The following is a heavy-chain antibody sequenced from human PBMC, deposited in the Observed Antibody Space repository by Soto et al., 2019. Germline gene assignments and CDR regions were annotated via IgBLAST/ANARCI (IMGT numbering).Heavy chain of an antibody. CDR2: IFYSGST. CDR3: ARRYGWLYFDY. J-gene: IGHJ4*02. D-gene: IGHD6-19*01. CDR1: GDSISSSNYF. Sequence: PSETLSLTCTVSGDSISSSNYFWGWIRQPPGKGLEWIGTIFYSGSTYYNPSLKSRVTISVDTSKNQFSLRLISVTAADTALYYCARRYGWLYFDYWGQGSLVPVSS. V-gene: IGHV4-39*01.